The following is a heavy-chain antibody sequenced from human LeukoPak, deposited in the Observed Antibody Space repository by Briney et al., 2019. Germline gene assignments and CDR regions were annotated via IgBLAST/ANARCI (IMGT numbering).Heavy chain of an antibody. CDR2: INHSGST. V-gene: IGHV4-34*01. Sequence: AETLSLTCALYGGSFSGYYWSWIRQPPGKGLEWIGEINHSGSTNYNPSLKTRVTISVDTSKNQFSLKLSSVTAADTAVYYCATLLYGSGSYPTRDDAFDIWGQGTMVTVSS. J-gene: IGHJ3*02. CDR3: ATLLYGSGSYPTRDDAFDI. CDR1: GGSFSGYY. D-gene: IGHD3-10*01.